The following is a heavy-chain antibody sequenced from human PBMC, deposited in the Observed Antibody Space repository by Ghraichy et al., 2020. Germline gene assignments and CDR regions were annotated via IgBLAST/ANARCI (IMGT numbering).Heavy chain of an antibody. Sequence: SETLSLTCAVSGGSISSGGYSWSWIRQPPGKGLEWIGYIYHSGSTYYNPSLKSRVTISVDRSKNQFSLKLSSVTAADTAVYYCARSNYDWYFDLWGRGTLVTVSS. D-gene: IGHD4/OR15-4a*01. V-gene: IGHV4-30-2*01. CDR2: IYHSGST. J-gene: IGHJ2*01. CDR3: ARSNYDWYFDL. CDR1: GGSISSGGYS.